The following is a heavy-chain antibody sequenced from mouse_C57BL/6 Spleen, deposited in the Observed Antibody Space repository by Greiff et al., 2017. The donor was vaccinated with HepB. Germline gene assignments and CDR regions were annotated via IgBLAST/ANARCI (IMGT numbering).Heavy chain of an antibody. Sequence: EVQLQESGAELVRPGASVKLSCTASGFNIKDDYMHWVKQRPEQGLEWIGCIDPENGDTEYASKFQGKATITADTSSNTAYLQLSSLTSEDTAVYYCTTRGAWFAYWGQGTLVTVSA. CDR3: TTRGAWFAY. CDR1: GFNIKDDY. J-gene: IGHJ3*01. CDR2: IDPENGDT. V-gene: IGHV14-4*01.